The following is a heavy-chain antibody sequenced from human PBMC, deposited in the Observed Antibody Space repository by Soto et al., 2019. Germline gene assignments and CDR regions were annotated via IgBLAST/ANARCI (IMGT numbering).Heavy chain of an antibody. J-gene: IGHJ4*02. Sequence: SDTLSLTCTVSGGSISSGGYYWSWIRQHPGKGLEWIGYIYYSGSTYYNPSLRSRVTTSVDTSKNQFSLKLSSVTAADTAVYYCASGFSTVTIDYWGQGTLVTVSS. CDR2: IYYSGST. D-gene: IGHD4-17*01. CDR3: ASGFSTVTIDY. V-gene: IGHV4-31*03. CDR1: GGSISSGGYY.